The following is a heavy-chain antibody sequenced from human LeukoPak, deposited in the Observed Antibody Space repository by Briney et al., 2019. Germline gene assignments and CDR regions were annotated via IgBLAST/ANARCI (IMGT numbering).Heavy chain of an antibody. V-gene: IGHV1-2*02. CDR2: INPNSGGT. CDR3: ARVLYSSGWYDGDY. CDR1: GYTFTGYY. J-gene: IGHJ4*02. D-gene: IGHD6-19*01. Sequence: ASVKASCKASGYTFTGYYMHWVRQAPGQGLEWMGWINPNSGGTNYAQKFQGRVTMTRDTSISTAYMELSRLRSDDTAVYYCARVLYSSGWYDGDYWGQGTLVTVSS.